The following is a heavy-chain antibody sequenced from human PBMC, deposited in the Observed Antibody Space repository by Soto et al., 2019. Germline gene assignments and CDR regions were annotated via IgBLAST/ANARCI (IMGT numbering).Heavy chain of an antibody. D-gene: IGHD3-22*01. CDR3: DRGDSSGYDHYWFDS. CDR1: GGSVRRGETY. V-gene: IGHV4-30-4*01. CDR2: IHYSGST. Sequence: TSETLSLTCNVSGGSVRRGETYWSWIRQSPGNGLEWIGYIHYSGSTYYNPSLRSRVTMSLDMSKNQFSLQLSSVTAADTAVYFCDRGDSSGYDHYWFDSWGQGTLVTVSS. J-gene: IGHJ5*01.